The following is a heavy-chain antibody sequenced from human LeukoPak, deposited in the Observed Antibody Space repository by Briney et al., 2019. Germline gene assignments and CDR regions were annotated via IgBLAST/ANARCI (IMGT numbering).Heavy chain of an antibody. J-gene: IGHJ5*02. CDR2: INHSGST. V-gene: IGHV4-34*01. D-gene: IGHD3-10*01. CDR1: GGSFSGYY. CDR3: ARGPIYYGSGSCRNWFDP. Sequence: SETLSLTYAVYGGSFSGYYWSWIRQPPGKGLEWIGEINHSGSTNYNPSLKSRVTISVDTSKNQFSLKLSSVTAADTAVYYCARGPIYYGSGSCRNWFDPWGQGTLVTVSS.